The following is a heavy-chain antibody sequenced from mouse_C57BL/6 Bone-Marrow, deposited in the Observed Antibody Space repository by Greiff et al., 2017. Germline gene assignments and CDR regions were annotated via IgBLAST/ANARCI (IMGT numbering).Heavy chain of an antibody. Sequence: VQLQQSGPVLVKPGASVKMSCKASGYTFTDYYMNWVKQSHGKSLEWIGVINPYNGGTSYNQKFKGKATLTVDKSSSTAYMELNSLTSEDSAVYYCARHVAAKNYAMDYWGQGTSVTVSS. CDR1: GYTFTDYY. J-gene: IGHJ4*01. D-gene: IGHD1-1*01. V-gene: IGHV1-19*01. CDR3: ARHVAAKNYAMDY. CDR2: INPYNGGT.